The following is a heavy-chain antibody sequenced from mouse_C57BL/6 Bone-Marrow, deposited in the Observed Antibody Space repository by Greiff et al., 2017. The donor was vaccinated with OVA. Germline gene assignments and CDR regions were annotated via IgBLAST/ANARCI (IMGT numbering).Heavy chain of an antibody. J-gene: IGHJ2*01. CDR2: TFYSGIT. D-gene: IGHD2-4*01. Sequence: EVQGVESGPSLVRPSQTLSLTCTVTGFSINSDCYWIWIRQFPGNKLEYIGYTFYSGITYYNPSLESRTYITRDTSKNQFSLKLSSVTTEDTATYYCARDNDYDEGFDYWGQGTTLTVSS. CDR1: GFSINSDCY. V-gene: IGHV3-3*01. CDR3: ARDNDYDEGFDY.